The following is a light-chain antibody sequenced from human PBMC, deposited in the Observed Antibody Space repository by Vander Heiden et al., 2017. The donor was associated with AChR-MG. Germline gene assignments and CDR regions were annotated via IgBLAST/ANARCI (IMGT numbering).Light chain of an antibody. CDR2: GNS. V-gene: IGLV1-40*01. CDR1: RPNIGAGYD. CDR3: QSYDSSLSALYV. Sequence: QSVLTQPPSSSGAPGQRVTISCTGSRPNIGAGYDVHWYQQLPGTAPKLLIYGNSNRPSGVPDRFSGSKSGTSASLAITGLQAEDEADYYCQSYDSSLSALYVFGTGTKVTVL. J-gene: IGLJ1*01.